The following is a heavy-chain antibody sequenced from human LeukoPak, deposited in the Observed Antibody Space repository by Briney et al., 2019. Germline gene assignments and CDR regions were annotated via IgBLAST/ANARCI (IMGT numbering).Heavy chain of an antibody. V-gene: IGHV3-15*07. Sequence: GGSLRLSCVAPSFFFNNAFMNWVRKGPGKGLEWVGRIKTKTDGGTTDFAAPVKGRFTISRDDSKNTFFLHMNSLKIEDTAVYYCTTGLHYYFDYWSQGTPVTVSS. D-gene: IGHD4-11*01. J-gene: IGHJ4*02. CDR1: SFFFNNAF. CDR3: TTGLHYYFDY. CDR2: IKTKTDGGTT.